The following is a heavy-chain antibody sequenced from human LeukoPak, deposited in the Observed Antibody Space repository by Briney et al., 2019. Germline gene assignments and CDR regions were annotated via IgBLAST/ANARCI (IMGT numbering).Heavy chain of an antibody. D-gene: IGHD6-19*01. V-gene: IGHV3-30*02. CDR3: VKWDQYNTGWGFDY. J-gene: IGHJ4*02. Sequence: GGSLRLSCAASGFSFSTFAMHWVRQAPGTGLDWVAFIRHDGTNTYYADSVKGRFTISRDNSKNTLYLQMNSPRPEDTAVYYCVKWDQYNTGWGFDYWGQGTLVIVSS. CDR1: GFSFSTFA. CDR2: IRHDGTNT.